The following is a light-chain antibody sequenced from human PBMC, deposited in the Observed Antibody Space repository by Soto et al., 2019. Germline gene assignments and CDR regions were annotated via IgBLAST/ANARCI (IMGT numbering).Light chain of an antibody. V-gene: IGKV1-13*02. CDR1: QSISGY. CDR2: DAS. CDR3: PQLSRYPLT. Sequence: IQVHPSPYSLSASVGCSVPISCRASQSISGYLNWYQQKPGKAPNLLIYDASSLESGVPSRFSGSGSGTEFTLTISSLQPDDFATYYCPQLSRYPLTFGGGTKVDI. J-gene: IGKJ4*01.